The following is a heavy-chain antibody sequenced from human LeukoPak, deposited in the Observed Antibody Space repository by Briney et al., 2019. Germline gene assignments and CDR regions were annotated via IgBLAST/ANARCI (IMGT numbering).Heavy chain of an antibody. Sequence: SETLSLTCTVSGGSISSYYWSWIRQPAGKGLEWIGRIYTSGSTNYNPSLKSRVTMSVDTSKNQFSLKLSSVTAADTAVYYCAREHYDILTGYYMGRGFDYWGQGTPVTVSS. CDR1: GGSISSYY. CDR3: AREHYDILTGYYMGRGFDY. V-gene: IGHV4-4*07. J-gene: IGHJ4*02. D-gene: IGHD3-9*01. CDR2: IYTSGST.